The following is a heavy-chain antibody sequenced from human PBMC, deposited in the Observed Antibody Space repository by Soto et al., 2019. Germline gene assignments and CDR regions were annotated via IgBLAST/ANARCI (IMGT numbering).Heavy chain of an antibody. Sequence: PGESLKISCRGPGYDFNTNWFGWVRQLPGRGLEWVGTMYPGDSDTRYNPSLQGHVTLSVDVTVSTAFLQWRSLETSDTGMYFCARLPRDCNKTSCYYADHWGQGTQVTVSS. V-gene: IGHV5-51*01. CDR3: ARLPRDCNKTSCYYADH. D-gene: IGHD3-3*01. CDR1: GYDFNTNW. J-gene: IGHJ4*02. CDR2: MYPGDSDT.